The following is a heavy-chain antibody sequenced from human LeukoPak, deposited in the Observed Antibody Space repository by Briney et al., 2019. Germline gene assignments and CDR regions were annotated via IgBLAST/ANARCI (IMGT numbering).Heavy chain of an antibody. CDR1: GFTFSDYY. J-gene: IGHJ4*02. D-gene: IGHD6-13*01. CDR3: AREHNSSSWYEQYDY. V-gene: IGHV3-11*01. Sequence: GGSLRLSCAASGFTFSDYYMSWIRQAPGKGLEWVSYISSSGSTIYYADSVKGRFTISRDNAKNSLYLQMNSLRAEDTAVYYCAREHNSSSWYEQYDYWGQGTLVTVSS. CDR2: ISSSGSTI.